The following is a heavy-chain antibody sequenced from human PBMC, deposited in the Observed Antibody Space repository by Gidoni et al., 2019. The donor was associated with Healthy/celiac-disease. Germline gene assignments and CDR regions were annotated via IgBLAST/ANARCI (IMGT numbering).Heavy chain of an antibody. Sequence: EVQLVESGGGLVQPGGSLRLSCAASGFTFSSYEMNWVSQAPGKGLEWVSYISSSGSTIYYADSVKGRFTISRDNAKNSLYLQMNSLRAEDTAVYYCARDRSGSLDYWGQGTLVTVSS. CDR2: ISSSGSTI. J-gene: IGHJ4*02. CDR3: ARDRSGSLDY. V-gene: IGHV3-48*03. CDR1: GFTFSSYE. D-gene: IGHD1-26*01.